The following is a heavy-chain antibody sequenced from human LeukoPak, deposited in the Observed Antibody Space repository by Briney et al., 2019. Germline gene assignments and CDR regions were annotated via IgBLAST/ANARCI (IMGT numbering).Heavy chain of an antibody. CDR2: ISGSGSTT. Sequence: GGSLRLSCAASGFTFNSYVISWVRQAPGKGLEWVSGISGSGSTTYYADSVKGRFTISRDNSKNTLYLQINSLRADDTVVYYCAKARWLQLYYFDYWGQGTLVTVSS. D-gene: IGHD5-24*01. CDR1: GFTFNSYV. CDR3: AKARWLQLYYFDY. J-gene: IGHJ4*02. V-gene: IGHV3-23*01.